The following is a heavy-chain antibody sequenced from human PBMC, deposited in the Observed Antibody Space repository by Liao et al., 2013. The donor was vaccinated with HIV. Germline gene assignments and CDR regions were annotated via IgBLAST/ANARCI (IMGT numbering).Heavy chain of an antibody. CDR1: GGSISSGSYY. CDR2: IYTSGST. Sequence: QVQLQESGPGLVKPSQTLSLTCTVSGGSISSGSYYWSWIRQPAGKGLEWIGRIYTSGSTNYNPSLKSRVTISVDTSKNQFSLELTSVTAADTAIYYCARGASVVAASYFDYWGQGTLLTVSS. D-gene: IGHD2-15*01. J-gene: IGHJ4*02. CDR3: ARGASVVAASYFDY. V-gene: IGHV4-61*02.